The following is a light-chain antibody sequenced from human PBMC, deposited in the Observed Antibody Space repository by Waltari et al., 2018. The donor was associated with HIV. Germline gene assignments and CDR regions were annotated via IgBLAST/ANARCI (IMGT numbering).Light chain of an antibody. CDR1: QNINSW. CDR3: QQYNSYPIT. Sequence: DIQMTQSPSTLSASVGDRVTITCRASQNINSWLAWYQQKSGKAPKVLIYRASSLESGVPSRFSGSGSGTEFTLTISSLQPDDFATYYCQQYNSYPITFGGGTKVEIK. CDR2: RAS. V-gene: IGKV1-5*03. J-gene: IGKJ4*01.